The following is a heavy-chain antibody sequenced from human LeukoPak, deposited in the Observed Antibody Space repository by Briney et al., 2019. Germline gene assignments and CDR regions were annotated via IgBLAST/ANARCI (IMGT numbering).Heavy chain of an antibody. CDR3: AILSRGWALGGGSRY. J-gene: IGHJ4*02. CDR2: ISGSGGST. V-gene: IGHV3-23*01. D-gene: IGHD6-19*01. Sequence: GGSLRLSCAASGFILSIYAMSWVRQAPGKGLEWVSAISGSGGSTYYADSVKGRFTISRDNSKNTLYLQMNSLRAEDTAVYYCAILSRGWALGGGSRYWGQGSLVTVSS. CDR1: GFILSIYA.